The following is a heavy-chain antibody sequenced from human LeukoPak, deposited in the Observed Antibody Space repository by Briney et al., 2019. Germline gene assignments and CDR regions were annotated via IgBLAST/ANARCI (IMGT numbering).Heavy chain of an antibody. V-gene: IGHV1-8*01. Sequence: ASVKVSCKASGYTFTSYDINWVRQATGQGPEWMGWMNPNSGNTGYGQRFQGRVTMTRNTSISTAYMELSSLRSEDTAVYYCARLATRGRSSGYDFDYWGQGTLVTVSS. J-gene: IGHJ4*02. D-gene: IGHD5-12*01. CDR3: ARLATRGRSSGYDFDY. CDR1: GYTFTSYD. CDR2: MNPNSGNT.